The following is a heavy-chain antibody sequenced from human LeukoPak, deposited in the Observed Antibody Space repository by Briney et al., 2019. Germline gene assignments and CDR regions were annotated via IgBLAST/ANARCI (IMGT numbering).Heavy chain of an antibody. CDR3: AKDIGSYYDY. D-gene: IGHD3-10*01. J-gene: IGHJ4*02. CDR2: IQYDGSKK. V-gene: IGHV3-30*02. CDR1: GFTFSSNG. Sequence: GGSLRLSCVASGFTFSSNGMHWVRQAPGKGLEWATFIQYDGSKKYYADSVRGRFTISRDNSKNTLYLEMNSLRAEDTAVYYCAKDIGSYYDYWGQGILVTVSS.